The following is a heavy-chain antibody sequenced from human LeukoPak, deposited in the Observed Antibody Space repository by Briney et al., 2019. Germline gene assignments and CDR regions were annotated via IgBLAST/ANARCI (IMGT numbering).Heavy chain of an antibody. D-gene: IGHD2-8*01. CDR3: ARDLISRPQDY. V-gene: IGHV3-48*03. J-gene: IGHJ4*02. CDR1: GFTFSSYE. CDR2: ISSSGSTI. Sequence: LTGGSLRLSCAASGFTFSSYEMNWVRQAPGKGLEWVSYISSSGSTIYYADSVKGRFTISRDNAKNSLYLQMNSLRAEDTAVYYCARDLISRPQDYWGQGTLVTVSS.